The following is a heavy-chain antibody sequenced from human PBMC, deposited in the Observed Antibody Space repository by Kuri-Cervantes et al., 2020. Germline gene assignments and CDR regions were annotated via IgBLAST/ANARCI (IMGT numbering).Heavy chain of an antibody. J-gene: IGHJ5*02. Sequence: GGSLRLSCEASGFTFSSHAMHWVRQAPGKGLVWVSRINSDGSSTSYADSVKGRFTISRDNAKNTLYLQMNSLRAEDTAVYYCAKDRATVTTGWFDPWGQGTLVTVSS. CDR1: GFTFSSHA. D-gene: IGHD4-11*01. V-gene: IGHV3-74*01. CDR3: AKDRATVTTGWFDP. CDR2: INSDGSST.